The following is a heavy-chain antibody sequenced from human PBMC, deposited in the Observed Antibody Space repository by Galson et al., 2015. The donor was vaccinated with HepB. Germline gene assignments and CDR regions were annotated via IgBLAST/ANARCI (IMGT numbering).Heavy chain of an antibody. CDR1: GFTFSSYA. CDR2: MSYDGSNK. J-gene: IGHJ5*02. Sequence: SLRLSCAASGFTFSSYAMHWVRQAPGKGLEWVAVMSYDGSNKYYADSVKGRFTISRDNSKNTLYLQMNSLRAEDTAVYYCARDSAGSYLNWFDPWGQGTLVTVSS. V-gene: IGHV3-30-3*01. D-gene: IGHD3-10*01. CDR3: ARDSAGSYLNWFDP.